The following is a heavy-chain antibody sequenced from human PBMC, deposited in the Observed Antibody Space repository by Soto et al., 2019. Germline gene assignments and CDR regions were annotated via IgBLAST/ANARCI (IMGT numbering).Heavy chain of an antibody. CDR1: GFTFSSYA. V-gene: IGHV3-30-3*01. J-gene: IGHJ4*02. CDR2: ISYDGSNK. CDR3: ARDILLLSMEQLGFDY. D-gene: IGHD6-13*01. Sequence: GGSLRLSCAASGFTFSSYAMHWVRQAPGKGLEWVAVISYDGSNKYYADSVKGRFTISRDNSKNTLYLQMNSLRAEDTAVYYCARDILLLSMEQLGFDYWGQGTLVTVSS.